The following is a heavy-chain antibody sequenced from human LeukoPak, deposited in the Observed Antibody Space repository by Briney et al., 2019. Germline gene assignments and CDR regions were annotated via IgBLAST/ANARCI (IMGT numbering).Heavy chain of an antibody. CDR3: ARTAYSNYDFDY. Sequence: GGSLRLSCTASGFTFSVYSMDWVRQAPGKGLEWLSHISPNSHTIFYADSVKGRFTISRDNAKNSLYLQMNSLRAEDTAVYYCARTAYSNYDFDYWGQGTLVTVSS. CDR2: ISPNSHTI. J-gene: IGHJ4*02. D-gene: IGHD4-11*01. CDR1: GFTFSVYS. V-gene: IGHV3-48*01.